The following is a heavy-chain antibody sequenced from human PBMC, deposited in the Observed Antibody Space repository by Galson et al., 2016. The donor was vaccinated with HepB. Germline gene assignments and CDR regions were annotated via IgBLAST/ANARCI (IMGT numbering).Heavy chain of an antibody. CDR1: GIIFSTYG. D-gene: IGHD6-25*01. Sequence: SLRLSCAASGIIFSTYGMHWVRQAPGKGLERVALIWNDGSNADAVKGRFTISRDDSKNTLYLQMNSLRAEDTAVYYCARDGDHGIGGYFSSPWGQGTPVTVSS. J-gene: IGHJ5*02. V-gene: IGHV3-33*01. CDR2: IWNDGSN. CDR3: ARDGDHGIGGYFSSP.